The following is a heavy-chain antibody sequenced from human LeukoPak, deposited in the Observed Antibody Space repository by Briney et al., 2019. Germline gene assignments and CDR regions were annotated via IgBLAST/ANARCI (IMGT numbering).Heavy chain of an antibody. D-gene: IGHD1-1*01. Sequence: PGGSLRLSCAASGFSLSSYSMNWVRQAPGKGLEWVSSISRTSDDIYYPDSLKGRFTVSRDNAKNSLYLQMNSLTAEDTAVYFCARDRDHLDLDAFDLWGQGTMVTV. CDR3: ARDRDHLDLDAFDL. J-gene: IGHJ3*01. V-gene: IGHV3-21*01. CDR1: GFSLSSYS. CDR2: ISRTSDDI.